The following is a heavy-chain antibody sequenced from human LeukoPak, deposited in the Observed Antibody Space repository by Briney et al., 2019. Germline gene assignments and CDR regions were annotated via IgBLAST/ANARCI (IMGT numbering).Heavy chain of an antibody. CDR3: ARASTGGPERKAFDI. J-gene: IGHJ3*02. CDR1: GFTFSSYW. D-gene: IGHD1-1*01. Sequence: GGSLRPSCAASGFTFSSYWMHWVRQAPGKGLVWVSRINSDGSSTSYADSVKGRFTISRDNAKNTLYLQMNSLGAEDTAVYYCARASTGGPERKAFDIWGQGTMVTVSS. V-gene: IGHV3-74*01. CDR2: INSDGSST.